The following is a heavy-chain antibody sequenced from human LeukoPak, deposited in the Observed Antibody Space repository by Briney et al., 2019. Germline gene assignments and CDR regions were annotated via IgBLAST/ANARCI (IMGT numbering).Heavy chain of an antibody. V-gene: IGHV1-46*01. D-gene: IGHD1-14*01. CDR3: ARGPRYYFDY. Sequence: ASVKVSCKASGGTFSSYAISWVRQAPGQGLEWMGIINPSGGSTSYAQKFQGRVTMTRDTSTSTVYMELSSLRSEDTAVYYCARGPRYYFDYWGQGTLVTVSS. CDR2: INPSGGST. J-gene: IGHJ4*02. CDR1: GGTFSSYA.